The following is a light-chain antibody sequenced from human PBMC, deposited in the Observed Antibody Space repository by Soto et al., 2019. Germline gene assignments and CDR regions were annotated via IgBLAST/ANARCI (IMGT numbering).Light chain of an antibody. CDR1: HSINNY. J-gene: IGKJ1*01. V-gene: IGKV1-39*01. Sequence: QMTQSPSSLSASVGDRVIITCRADHSINNYLNWYQQKPGQVPKLLIYAASTLQSGVPSRFSGSGSGRVFTLTINSLQPEDFATYHCQQSYSTLGTFGRGTRVEI. CDR3: QQSYSTLGT. CDR2: AAS.